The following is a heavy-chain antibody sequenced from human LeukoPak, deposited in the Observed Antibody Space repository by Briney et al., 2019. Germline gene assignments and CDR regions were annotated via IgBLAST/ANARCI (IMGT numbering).Heavy chain of an antibody. CDR3: ARYPRGYFYMDV. D-gene: IGHD2-2*01. CDR1: GFTFSSDW. CDR2: INSDGTGT. Sequence: GGSLRLSCAASGFTFSSDWMHWVRQAPGKGLVWVSHINSDGTGTSYADSVMGRFTISRDNAKNSLYLQVNSLRAEDTAVYYCARYPRGYFYMDVWGKGTTVTVSS. J-gene: IGHJ6*03. V-gene: IGHV3-74*01.